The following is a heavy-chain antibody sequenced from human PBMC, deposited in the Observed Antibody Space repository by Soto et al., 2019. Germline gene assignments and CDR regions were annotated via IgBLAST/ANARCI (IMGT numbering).Heavy chain of an antibody. Sequence: GGSLRLSCAASGFTFSSYGMHWVRQAPGKGLEWVAVIWYDGSNKYYADSVKGRFTISRDNSKNTLYLQMNSLRAEDTAVYYCARDLAEWELRSDAFDIWGQGTMVTVSS. V-gene: IGHV3-33*01. J-gene: IGHJ3*02. CDR2: IWYDGSNK. CDR3: ARDLAEWELRSDAFDI. D-gene: IGHD1-26*01. CDR1: GFTFSSYG.